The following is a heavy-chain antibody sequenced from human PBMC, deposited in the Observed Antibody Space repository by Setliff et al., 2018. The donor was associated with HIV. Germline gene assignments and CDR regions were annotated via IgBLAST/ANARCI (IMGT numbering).Heavy chain of an antibody. CDR1: GLTFSSYS. CDR2: IRSGSGTV. CDR3: ARDWPGYGFDI. V-gene: IGHV3-48*01. Sequence: GESLKISCAASGLTFSSYSMNWVRQSPGKGLEWVSYIRSGSGTVYYADSVRGRFTMSRDNAKNSLYLQMNSLRAEDTAVYYCARDWPGYGFDIWGQGTMVTVSS. J-gene: IGHJ3*02. D-gene: IGHD7-27*01.